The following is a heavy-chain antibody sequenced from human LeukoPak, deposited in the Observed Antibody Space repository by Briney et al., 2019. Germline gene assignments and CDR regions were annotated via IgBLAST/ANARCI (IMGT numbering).Heavy chain of an antibody. CDR2: ISGSGGST. J-gene: IGHJ4*02. V-gene: IGHV3-23*01. D-gene: IGHD3-16*01. CDR3: AKDPYWGDEPFDY. Sequence: GGSLRLSCAASGFTFKTHAMSWVRQAPGKGLEWVSAISGSGGSTYYADSVKGRFTISRDNSKNTLYLQMNSLRAEDTAVYYCAKDPYWGDEPFDYWGQGTLVTVSS. CDR1: GFTFKTHA.